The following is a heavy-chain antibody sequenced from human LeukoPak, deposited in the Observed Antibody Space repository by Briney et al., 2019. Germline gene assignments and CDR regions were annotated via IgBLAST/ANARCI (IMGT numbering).Heavy chain of an antibody. CDR3: ASQKMDNYYGWGSQPGFDY. D-gene: IGHD3-10*01. Sequence: ASVEVSCKASGHTFTSYYIHWGRQAPGHGLKWRGIINPSGGSTSYAQKFQGRVTRARDTSTSQVYMELSSLRSDDTAVYYCASQKMDNYYGWGSQPGFDYWGQGTLVTVSS. J-gene: IGHJ4*02. V-gene: IGHV1-46*01. CDR2: INPSGGST. CDR1: GHTFTSYY.